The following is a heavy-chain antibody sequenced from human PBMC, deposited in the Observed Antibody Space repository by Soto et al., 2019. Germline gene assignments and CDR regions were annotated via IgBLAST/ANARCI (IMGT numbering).Heavy chain of an antibody. CDR3: ARDPRIAAAGTYYYYGMDV. V-gene: IGHV4-61*02. CDR1: GGSITSGSYY. Sequence: PSETLSLTCTVSGGSITSGSYYWSWIRQPAGKGLEWIGRIYTSGSTNYNPSLKSRVTMSVDTSKNQFSLKLSSVTAADTAVYYCARDPRIAAAGTYYYYGMDVWGQGTTVTVSS. D-gene: IGHD6-13*01. CDR2: IYTSGST. J-gene: IGHJ6*02.